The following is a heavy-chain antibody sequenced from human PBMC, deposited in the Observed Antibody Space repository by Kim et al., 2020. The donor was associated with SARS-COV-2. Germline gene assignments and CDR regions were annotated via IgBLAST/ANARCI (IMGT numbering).Heavy chain of an antibody. J-gene: IGHJ5*02. V-gene: IGHV4-4*09. D-gene: IGHD4-17*01. Sequence: YTPPTKHRVAISVDPPKNQFSLKLSSVTAADTAVYYCARTDYGDYGWFDPWGQGTLVTVSS. CDR3: ARTDYGDYGWFDP.